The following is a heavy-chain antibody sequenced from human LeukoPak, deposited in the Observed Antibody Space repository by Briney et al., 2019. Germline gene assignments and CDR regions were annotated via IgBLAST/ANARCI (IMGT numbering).Heavy chain of an antibody. J-gene: IGHJ4*02. V-gene: IGHV1-69*04. Sequence: SVKVSCKASVGTFSSYAISWVRAAPRQGLAWMGRIIHILGIANYAQKFQGRVTITEDKSTCTAYMEQSSLRSEDTAVYYCARGPQGGSCYDYWGQGTLVTVSS. D-gene: IGHD2-15*01. CDR1: VGTFSSYA. CDR3: ARGPQGGSCYDY. CDR2: IIHILGIA.